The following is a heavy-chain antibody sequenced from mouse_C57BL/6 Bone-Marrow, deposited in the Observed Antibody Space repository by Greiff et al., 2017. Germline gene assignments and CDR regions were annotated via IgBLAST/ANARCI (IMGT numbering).Heavy chain of an antibody. CDR3: TGSPYYGSRYWYFDV. Sequence: VQLQQSGAELVRPGASVTLSCKASGYTFTDYEMHWVKQTPVHGLEWIGAIDPETGGTASNQKFKGKAILTADKSSSTAYMELRSLTSEDSAVYYCTGSPYYGSRYWYFDVWGTGTTVNVSS. CDR2: IDPETGGT. V-gene: IGHV1-15*01. CDR1: GYTFTDYE. J-gene: IGHJ1*03. D-gene: IGHD1-1*01.